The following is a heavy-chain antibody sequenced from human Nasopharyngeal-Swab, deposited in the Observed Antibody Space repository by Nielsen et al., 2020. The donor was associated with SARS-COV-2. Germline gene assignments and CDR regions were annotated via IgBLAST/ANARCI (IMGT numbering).Heavy chain of an antibody. CDR2: ISSRSSYT. V-gene: IGHV3-11*03. D-gene: IGHD5-24*01. J-gene: IGHJ4*02. CDR3: AGGDGFPEGDY. Sequence: GESLKISCAASGFTFSDYYRSWIRQAPGKGLEWVSYISSRSSYTNYADSVKGRFTISRDNAKNSLYLQMNSLRAEDTAVYYCAGGDGFPEGDYWGQGTLVSVSS. CDR1: GFTFSDYY.